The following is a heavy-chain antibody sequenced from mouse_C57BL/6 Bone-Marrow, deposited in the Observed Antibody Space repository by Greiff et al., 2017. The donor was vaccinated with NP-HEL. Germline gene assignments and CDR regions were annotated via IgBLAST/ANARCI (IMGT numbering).Heavy chain of an antibody. Sequence: VPLQQPWAELVKPGASVKMSCKASGYTFTSYWITWVKQRPGQGLEWIGDIYPGSGSTNYNEKFKSKATLTVDTSSSTAYMQLSSLTSEDSAVYYCARPYYYGSSSDYWGQGTTLTVSS. CDR3: ARPYYYGSSSDY. CDR1: GYTFTSYW. CDR2: IYPGSGST. D-gene: IGHD1-1*01. V-gene: IGHV1-55*01. J-gene: IGHJ2*01.